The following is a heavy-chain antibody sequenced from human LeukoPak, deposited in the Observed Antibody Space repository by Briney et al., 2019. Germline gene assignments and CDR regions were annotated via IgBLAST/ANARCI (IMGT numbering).Heavy chain of an antibody. CDR3: ARQMGGYSYGYLGY. D-gene: IGHD5-18*01. J-gene: IGHJ4*02. CDR1: GYSISGGYY. CDR2: IYHSGST. V-gene: IGHV4-38-2*02. Sequence: SETLSLTCTVSGYSISGGYYWGWIRQPPGKGLEWIGSIYHSGSTYYNPSLKSRVTISVDTSKNQFSLKLSSVTAADTAVYYCARQMGGYSYGYLGYWGQGTLVTVSS.